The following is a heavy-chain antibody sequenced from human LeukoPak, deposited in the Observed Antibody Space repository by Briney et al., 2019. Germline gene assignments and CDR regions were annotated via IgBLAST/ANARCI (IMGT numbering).Heavy chain of an antibody. CDR3: ARGHSNYGDYFDY. J-gene: IGHJ4*02. CDR1: GFTFSSYW. Sequence: GGSLRLSCAASGFTFSSYWMNWVRQAPGKGLEWVANIKQDGSEKYYVDSVKGRFTSSRDNAKSSLSLQMNSLRAEDTAVYYCARGHSNYGDYFDYWGQGTLVTVSS. CDR2: IKQDGSEK. V-gene: IGHV3-7*01. D-gene: IGHD4-11*01.